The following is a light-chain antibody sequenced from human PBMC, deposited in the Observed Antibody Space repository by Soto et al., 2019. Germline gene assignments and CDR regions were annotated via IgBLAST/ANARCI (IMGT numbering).Light chain of an antibody. Sequence: DIQMTQSPSTLSTSVGDRATITCRATQNIDRWLAWYQQKPGKAPKLLIYEASSLEGGVPSRFSGSGSGTEFTLTVSVLQAEDFATYWCQQYKSGSTFGHGT. CDR2: EAS. CDR1: QNIDRW. J-gene: IGKJ1*01. V-gene: IGKV1-5*01. CDR3: QQYKSGST.